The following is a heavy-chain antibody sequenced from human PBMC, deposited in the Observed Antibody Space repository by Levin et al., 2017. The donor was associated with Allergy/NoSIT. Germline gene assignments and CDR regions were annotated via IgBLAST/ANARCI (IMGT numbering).Heavy chain of an antibody. Sequence: GGSLRPSCAASGFTFSSYVMSWVRQAPGKGLEWVSGINGHDGRTYYEDSVTGRFTIPRDNSKNTPYLQMNSLRAADTAVYYCAKDPLARVTYHWYFELWGRGTVGAVSS. CDR3: AKDPLARVTYHWYFEL. J-gene: IGHJ2*01. D-gene: IGHD4-17*01. CDR1: GFTFSSYV. CDR2: INGHDGRT. V-gene: IGHV3-23*01.